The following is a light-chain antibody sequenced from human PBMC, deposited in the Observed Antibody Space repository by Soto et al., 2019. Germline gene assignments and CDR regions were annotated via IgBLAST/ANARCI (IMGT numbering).Light chain of an antibody. J-gene: IGKJ4*01. CDR3: QQFRIYPWT. CDR2: AAS. CDR1: QDIAIY. V-gene: IGKV1-9*01. Sequence: IQLTQSPSSLSASVGDRVTITCRASQDIAIYLAWYQQKPGEAPKLLIYAASTLYGGVPSRFSGSGSGTDFTLTITSLQSEDFAIYYCQQFRIYPWTFGGGTKVEIK.